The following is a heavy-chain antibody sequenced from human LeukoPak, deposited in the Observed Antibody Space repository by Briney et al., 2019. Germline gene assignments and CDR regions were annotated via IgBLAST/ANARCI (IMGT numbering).Heavy chain of an antibody. CDR2: ISGSGGST. J-gene: IGHJ4*02. CDR3: AKGRYSGSYYCDY. CDR1: GSTFSSYA. Sequence: GGPLKPSCAASGSTFSSYAMTWVPKPPGKGLDWVSAISGSGGSTYYADSVKGRFTISRDNSKNTLYLQMNSLRAEDTAVYYCAKGRYSGSYYCDYWGQGTLVTVSS. V-gene: IGHV3-23*01. D-gene: IGHD1-26*01.